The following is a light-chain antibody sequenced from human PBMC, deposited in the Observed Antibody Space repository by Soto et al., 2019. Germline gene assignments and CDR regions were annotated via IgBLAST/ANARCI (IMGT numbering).Light chain of an antibody. CDR1: QSISNY. J-gene: IGKJ5*01. CDR3: QQLNSYPIT. Sequence: DIQMTQSPSSLSASVGDRVTITCRASQSISNYLNWYQQKPGKAPKLLIYAASSLQSGVPSRFSGSGSGTEFTLTISSLQPEDFATYYCQQLNSYPITFGQGRRLEIK. V-gene: IGKV1-17*01. CDR2: AAS.